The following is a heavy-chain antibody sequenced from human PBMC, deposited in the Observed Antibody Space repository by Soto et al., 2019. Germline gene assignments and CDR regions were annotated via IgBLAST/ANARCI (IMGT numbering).Heavy chain of an antibody. J-gene: IGHJ3*02. Sequence: QVQLQESGPGLVKPSETLSLTCTVSGGSISSYYWSWIRQPPGKGLEWIGYIYYSGSTNYNPSLKRPVTLSVDTSKNQFSLKLGSVTAADTGVYYCARGRLLYYDRLGAFDILGQGTMVTVSS. CDR2: IYYSGST. D-gene: IGHD3-22*01. V-gene: IGHV4-59*01. CDR3: ARGRLLYYDRLGAFDI. CDR1: GGSISSYY.